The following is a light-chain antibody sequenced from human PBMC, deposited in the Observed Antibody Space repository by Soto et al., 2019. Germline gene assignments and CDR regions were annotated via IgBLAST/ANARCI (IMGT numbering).Light chain of an antibody. CDR2: DDD. CDR3: GSWDSSLSAYV. Sequence: QSVLTQPPSVSAAPGQKVTISCSGSSSNIGGNSVSWYQQLPGTAPKLLIYDDDKRPSGIPDRFSDSKTVTSATLGITGFQTGDEAEYYCGSWDSSLSAYVCATGTKVTVL. J-gene: IGLJ1*01. CDR1: SSNIGGNS. V-gene: IGLV1-51*01.